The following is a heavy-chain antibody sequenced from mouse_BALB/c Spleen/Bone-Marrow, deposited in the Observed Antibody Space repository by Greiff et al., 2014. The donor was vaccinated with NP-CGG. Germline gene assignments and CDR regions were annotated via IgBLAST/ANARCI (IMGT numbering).Heavy chain of an antibody. CDR1: GFNIKDTY. CDR2: IDPANGNT. V-gene: IGHV14-3*02. CDR3: ANYYYGSRFDY. J-gene: IGHJ2*01. D-gene: IGHD1-1*01. Sequence: VQLQQSGAALVKPGASVKLSCTASGFNIKDTYMHWVKQRPEQGLEWIGRIDPANGNTKYDPKFQGKATISADTSSNTAYLQLSCLTSEDAAVYYCANYYYGSRFDYWGQGTTLTVSS.